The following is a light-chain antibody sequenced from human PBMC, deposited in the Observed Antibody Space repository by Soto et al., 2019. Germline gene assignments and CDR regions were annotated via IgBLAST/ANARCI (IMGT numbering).Light chain of an antibody. Sequence: QLVLTQPASVSGSPGQSITISCTATSSDVDTHNYVSWYQQYPGKAPKLMIYEVINRPSGVSNRFSGSKSGNTASLIISGLQAEDEADYYCSSYTSSSTLVFGGGTKLTVL. V-gene: IGLV2-14*01. J-gene: IGLJ2*01. CDR1: SSDVDTHNY. CDR2: EVI. CDR3: SSYTSSSTLV.